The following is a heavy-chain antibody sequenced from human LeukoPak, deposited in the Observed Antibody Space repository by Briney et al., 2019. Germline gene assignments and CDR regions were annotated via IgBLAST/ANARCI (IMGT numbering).Heavy chain of an antibody. V-gene: IGHV4-34*01. J-gene: IGHJ4*02. Sequence: PSETLSLTPAVYGGSFCGYYWSWIRQPPRKRLEWIGEINHSGSTTYNPSLKSRVTISVDTSKNQFSLKLSSVTAADTAEDYCARATLRGRKLLTGYSPPPYFDYWGQGTRVTVSS. D-gene: IGHD3-9*01. CDR1: GGSFCGYY. CDR3: ARATLRGRKLLTGYSPPPYFDY. CDR2: INHSGST.